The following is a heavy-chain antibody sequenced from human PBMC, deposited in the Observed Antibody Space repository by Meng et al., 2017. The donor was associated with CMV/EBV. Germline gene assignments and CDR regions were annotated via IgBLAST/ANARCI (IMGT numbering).Heavy chain of an antibody. V-gene: IGHV1-69*12. CDR1: GGTFRSYA. CDR3: ARVCGGSCFDY. D-gene: IGHD2-15*01. Sequence: QVEPGRAGAEVKKPGSSVKVSCKASGGTFRSYAISWVRQAPGQGLEWMGGIIPIFGTENYAQKFQGRVTITADESPSTAYMELSSLRSEDTAVYYCARVCGGSCFDYWGQGTLVTVSS. CDR2: IIPIFGTE. J-gene: IGHJ4*02.